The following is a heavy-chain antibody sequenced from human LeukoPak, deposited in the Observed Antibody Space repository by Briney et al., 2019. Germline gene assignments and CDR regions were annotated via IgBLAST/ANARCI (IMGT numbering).Heavy chain of an antibody. V-gene: IGHV3-30*16. CDR1: GFTFSSYG. CDR3: ARDAEIRRNFFYMDV. J-gene: IGHJ6*03. Sequence: GGSLRLSCAASGFTFSSYGVYWVRQSPGKGLEWVAAISNDGSKTHDADSVKGRFTISRDNSKNTLYLQMNSLRPEDTAVYYCARDAEIRRNFFYMDVWGSGTTVSVSS. D-gene: IGHD3-16*01. CDR2: ISNDGSKT.